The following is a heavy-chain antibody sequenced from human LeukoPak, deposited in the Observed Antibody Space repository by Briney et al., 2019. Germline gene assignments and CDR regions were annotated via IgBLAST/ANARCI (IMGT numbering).Heavy chain of an antibody. CDR1: GFTFSSYS. J-gene: IGHJ4*02. D-gene: IGHD6-19*01. CDR3: ATSPGEQWLVHLDN. V-gene: IGHV3-21*01. CDR2: ISSSSSYI. Sequence: GGSLRLSCAASGFTFSSYSMNWVRQAPGKGLEWVSSISSSSSYIYYADSVKGRFTIARDNAKNSLYLQMNSLRVEDTAVYYCATSPGEQWLVHLDNWGQGTLVTVSS.